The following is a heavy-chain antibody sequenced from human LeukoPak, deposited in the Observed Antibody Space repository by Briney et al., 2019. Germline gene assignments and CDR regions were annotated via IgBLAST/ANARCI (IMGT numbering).Heavy chain of an antibody. Sequence: ASVNVSCKPSRHTLDNFVISWVGQAPGQGLEWMGWISVYNGKTKYARKFEGRFTVSADTSTATGYMELRGLTSDDTATYYCTRDLKSYYKNVDGISWFGPWGQGTLVTVS. CDR3: TRDLKSYYKNVDGISWFGP. J-gene: IGHJ5*02. CDR1: RHTLDNFV. D-gene: IGHD1-26*01. V-gene: IGHV1-18*01. CDR2: ISVYNGKT.